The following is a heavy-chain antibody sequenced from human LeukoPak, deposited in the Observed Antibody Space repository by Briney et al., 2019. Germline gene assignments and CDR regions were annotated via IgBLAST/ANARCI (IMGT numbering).Heavy chain of an antibody. Sequence: ASVKVSCKASGDTFSSYAISWVRQAPGQGLEWMGGIIPIFGTANYAQKFQGRVTITADKSTSTAYMELSSLRSEDTAVYYCARERRVVVAPRSYYYYGMDVWGKGTTVTVSS. CDR1: GDTFSSYA. D-gene: IGHD2-15*01. V-gene: IGHV1-69*06. CDR2: IIPIFGTA. CDR3: ARERRVVVAPRSYYYYGMDV. J-gene: IGHJ6*04.